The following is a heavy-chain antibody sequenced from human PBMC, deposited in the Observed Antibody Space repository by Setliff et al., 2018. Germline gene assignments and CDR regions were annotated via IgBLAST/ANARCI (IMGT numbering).Heavy chain of an antibody. CDR2: VRSRINNFAT. Sequence: GGSLRLSCAASGFTFSRSAIHWVRQASGKGLEWVGRVRSRINNFATAYDASVKGRFIISRDDSKNTAYLQMNSLRPEDTAVYYCAKAAHDFSHYIVVVPAAHFDSWGQGTLVTVSS. CDR1: GFTFSRSA. V-gene: IGHV3-73*01. CDR3: AKAAHDFSHYIVVVPAAHFDS. D-gene: IGHD2-2*01. J-gene: IGHJ4*02.